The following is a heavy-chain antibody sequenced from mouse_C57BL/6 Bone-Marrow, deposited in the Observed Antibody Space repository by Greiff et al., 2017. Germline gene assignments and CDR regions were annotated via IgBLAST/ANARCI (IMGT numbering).Heavy chain of an antibody. CDR1: GFNIKDDY. Sequence: EVKLVESGAELVRPGASVKLSCTASGFNIKDDYMHWVKQRPEQGLEWIGWIDPGNGNTEYASKFPGKATLTAEKSSNTASLQLSSLTSEDTAVYYCTTGSGYVAWFAYWGQGTLVTVSA. J-gene: IGHJ3*01. CDR2: IDPGNGNT. D-gene: IGHD3-2*02. V-gene: IGHV14-4*01. CDR3: TTGSGYVAWFAY.